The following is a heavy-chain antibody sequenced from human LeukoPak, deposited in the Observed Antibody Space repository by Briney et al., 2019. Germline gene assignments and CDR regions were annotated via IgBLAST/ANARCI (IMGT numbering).Heavy chain of an antibody. D-gene: IGHD6-19*01. Sequence: GRSLRLSCAASGFTFSNYGMHWVRQAPGKGLEWVAVIWYDGSNKYYADSVKGRFTTSRDNSKNTLYLQMNSLRAEDTAVYYCARGVPWYSSGWYADYWGQGTLVTVSS. CDR2: IWYDGSNK. J-gene: IGHJ4*02. V-gene: IGHV3-33*01. CDR1: GFTFSNYG. CDR3: ARGVPWYSSGWYADY.